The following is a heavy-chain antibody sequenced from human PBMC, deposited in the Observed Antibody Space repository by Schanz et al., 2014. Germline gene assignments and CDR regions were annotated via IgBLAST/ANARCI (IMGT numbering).Heavy chain of an antibody. CDR2: ISNSGTYT. CDR1: GFTFSDHY. D-gene: IGHD6-19*01. Sequence: QVQLVESGGGLVKPGGSLRLSCAASGFTFSDHYMTWMRQAPGKGLEWISYISNSGTYTKYADSVKGRFVISRDNARSSLYLQMSSLRDGDTAVYYCASVIMVAGNHRDGRDVWGQGTTVIVSS. J-gene: IGHJ6*02. CDR3: ASVIMVAGNHRDGRDV. V-gene: IGHV3-11*05.